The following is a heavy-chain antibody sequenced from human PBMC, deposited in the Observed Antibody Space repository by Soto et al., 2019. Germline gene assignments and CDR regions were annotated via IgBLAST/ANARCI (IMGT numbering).Heavy chain of an antibody. D-gene: IGHD6-13*01. CDR3: VRDGTKNLRDRFDH. CDR1: GPSLAGYY. J-gene: IGHJ5*02. V-gene: IGHV4-4*07. CDR2: IYANGST. Sequence: SETLSLTCNVSGPSLAGYYFRWIRQPPGKVLEWIGRIYANGSTEYNQSLKSRITMSVDMSKKKFSLTLRSVTAEDTAIYYCVRDGTKNLRDRFDHWGRGILVTVSS.